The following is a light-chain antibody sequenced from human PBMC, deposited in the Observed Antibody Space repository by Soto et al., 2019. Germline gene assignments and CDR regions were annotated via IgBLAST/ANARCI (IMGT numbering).Light chain of an antibody. CDR2: SNN. J-gene: IGLJ2*01. CDR3: AAWDGSLNGPV. Sequence: QSVLTQPPSASGTPGRRVTISCSGSSSNIGRYTVNWYQQLPGTAPKVLIYSNNHRPSGVPDRFSGSKSGTSASLAISGLQSEDEADYHCAAWDGSLNGPVFGGGTKLTVL. V-gene: IGLV1-44*01. CDR1: SSNIGRYT.